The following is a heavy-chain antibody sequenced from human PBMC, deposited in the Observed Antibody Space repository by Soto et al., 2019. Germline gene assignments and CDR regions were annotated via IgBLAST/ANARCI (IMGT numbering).Heavy chain of an antibody. CDR3: AIYHLELFSFDY. J-gene: IGHJ4*02. D-gene: IGHD2-2*01. CDR2: ISLYNGNT. V-gene: IGHV1-18*04. Sequence: ASVKVSCKAYDFSFTSHGISWVRQAPGQGLEWMGWISLYNGNTNYAQQFQGRVTMTTDTSTSTAYMELRSLRSDDTAMYFCAIYHLELFSFDYWGQGTLVTVSS. CDR1: DFSFTSHG.